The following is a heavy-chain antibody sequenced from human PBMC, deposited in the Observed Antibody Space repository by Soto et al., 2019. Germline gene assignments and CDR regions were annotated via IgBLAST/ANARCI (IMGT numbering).Heavy chain of an antibody. CDR1: GFTFSSYG. CDR2: ISYDGSNK. D-gene: IGHD2-8*01. J-gene: IGHJ3*02. CDR3: AKGGLLMVYAMNAFDI. Sequence: QVQLVESGGGVVQPGRSLRLSCAASGFTFSSYGMHWVRQAPGKGLEWVAVISYDGSNKYYADSVKGRFTISRDNSKNTLYLQMNSLRAEDTAVYYCAKGGLLMVYAMNAFDIWGQGTMVTVSS. V-gene: IGHV3-30*18.